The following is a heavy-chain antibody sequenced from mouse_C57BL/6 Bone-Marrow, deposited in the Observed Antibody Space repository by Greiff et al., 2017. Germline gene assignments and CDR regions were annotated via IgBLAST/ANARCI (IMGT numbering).Heavy chain of an antibody. J-gene: IGHJ3*01. Sequence: VQLQQPGAELVKPGASVKLSCKASGYTFTSYWMHWVKQRPGQGLEWIGMIHPHSGSTNYNEKFKSKATLTVDKSSSTAYMQLSSLTSEDSAVYYCARRGDGYYGGFAYWGQGTLVTVSA. CDR2: IHPHSGST. V-gene: IGHV1-64*01. D-gene: IGHD2-3*01. CDR3: ARRGDGYYGGFAY. CDR1: GYTFTSYW.